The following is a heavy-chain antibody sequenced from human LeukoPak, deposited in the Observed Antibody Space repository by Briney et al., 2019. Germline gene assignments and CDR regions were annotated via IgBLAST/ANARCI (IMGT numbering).Heavy chain of an antibody. V-gene: IGHV3-21*01. D-gene: IGHD3-10*01. CDR3: AKDRARYGSGSYYITNFDY. Sequence: GGSLRLSCAASGFTFSSYSMNWVRQAPGKGLEWVSSISSSSSYIYYADSVKGRFTISRDNAKNSLYLQMNSLRAEDTAVYYCAKDRARYGSGSYYITNFDYWGQGTLVTVSS. J-gene: IGHJ4*02. CDR1: GFTFSSYS. CDR2: ISSSSSYI.